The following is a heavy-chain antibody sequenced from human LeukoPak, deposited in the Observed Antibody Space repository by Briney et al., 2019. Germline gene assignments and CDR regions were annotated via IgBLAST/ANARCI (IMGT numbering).Heavy chain of an antibody. CDR1: GGSISDFS. V-gene: IGHV4-4*07. CDR3: ARDFDF. J-gene: IGHJ4*02. Sequence: SETLSLTCTLSGGSISDFSWCWIRHPAGKGLEWIARIYSGGSTNYNPSLKSRVTMSVDTSKKQFSPNLGSVTAADTPVYYCARDFDFWGQGTLVTVSS. CDR2: IYSGGST.